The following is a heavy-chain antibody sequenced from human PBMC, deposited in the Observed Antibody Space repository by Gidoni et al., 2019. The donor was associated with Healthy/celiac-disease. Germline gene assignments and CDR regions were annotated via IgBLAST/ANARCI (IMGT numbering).Heavy chain of an antibody. CDR2: ISYDGSNK. Sequence: QVQLVESGGGVVQPGRSLRLSCAASGFTFSSYAMHWVRQAPGKGLEWVAVISYDGSNKYYADSVKGRFTISRDNSKNTLYLQMNSLRAEDTAVYYCARRVQYWGQGTLVTVSS. J-gene: IGHJ4*02. CDR3: ARRVQY. V-gene: IGHV3-30-3*01. CDR1: GFTFSSYA.